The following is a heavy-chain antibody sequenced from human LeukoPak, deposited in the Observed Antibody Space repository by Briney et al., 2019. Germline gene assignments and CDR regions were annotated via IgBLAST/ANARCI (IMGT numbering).Heavy chain of an antibody. CDR3: ARDRSSGGYSSSCDH. D-gene: IGHD3-22*01. V-gene: IGHV1-2*06. CDR2: INPDSGAT. Sequence: ASVKVSCKASGYTFSDYYLHWVRQAPGQGLEWLGRINPDSGATHYVQKFQGRVTLTSHTSISTAYMELTGLTSDDSAVYFCARDRSSGGYSSSCDHWGQGTLVTVSS. J-gene: IGHJ4*02. CDR1: GYTFSDYY.